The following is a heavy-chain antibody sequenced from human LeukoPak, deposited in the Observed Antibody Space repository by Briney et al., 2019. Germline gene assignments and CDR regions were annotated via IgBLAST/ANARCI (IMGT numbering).Heavy chain of an antibody. CDR2: ISGSGGTT. V-gene: IGHV3-23*01. J-gene: IGHJ6*02. D-gene: IGHD1-14*01. Sequence: HPGGSLRLSCAASGFTFNNYAMNWVRQAPGKRLEWVSVISGSGGTTYYADSVKGRFTISRDSSKNTLYLQMNSLRAEDTAVYYCAKVSGGGLYYDGMDVWGQGTTVTVSS. CDR1: GFTFNNYA. CDR3: AKVSGGGLYYDGMDV.